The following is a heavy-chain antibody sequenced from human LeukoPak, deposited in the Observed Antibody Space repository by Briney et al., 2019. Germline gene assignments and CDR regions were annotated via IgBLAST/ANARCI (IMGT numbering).Heavy chain of an antibody. CDR2: ISSSSSTI. CDR3: AFLYYYDSSGYYYYYYMDV. Sequence: GGSLRLSCAASGFTFSSYSMNWVRQAPGKGLEWVSYISSSSSTIYYADSVKGRFTISRDNAKNSLYLQMNSLRAEDTAVYYCAFLYYYDSSGYYYYYYMDVWGKGTTVTVSS. J-gene: IGHJ6*03. D-gene: IGHD3-22*01. CDR1: GFTFSSYS. V-gene: IGHV3-48*04.